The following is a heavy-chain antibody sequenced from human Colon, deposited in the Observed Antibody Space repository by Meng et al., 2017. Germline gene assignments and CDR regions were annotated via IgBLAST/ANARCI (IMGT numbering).Heavy chain of an antibody. CDR2: LSPHSVNT. V-gene: IGHV1-18*04. J-gene: IGHJ1*01. D-gene: IGHD2-8*01. Sequence: ASVKVSCKASGYTFNSHGFSWARLAPGQGLEWMGWLSPHSVNTKYAQKFQGRLSLTSETSTKTAYMELRDLTSDDSAIYYCARGTNEYFQHWGQGTLVTVSS. CDR3: ARGTNEYFQH. CDR1: GYTFNSHG.